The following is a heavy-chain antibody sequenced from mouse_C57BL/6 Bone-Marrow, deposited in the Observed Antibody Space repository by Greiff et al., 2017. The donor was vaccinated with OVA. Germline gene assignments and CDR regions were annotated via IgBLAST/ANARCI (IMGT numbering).Heavy chain of an antibody. J-gene: IGHJ1*03. D-gene: IGHD2-5*01. CDR2: ISSGGSYT. CDR1: GFTFSSYG. V-gene: IGHV5-6*01. CDR3: ARPHVLYSNYVWYFDV. Sequence: EVMLVESGGDLVKPGGSLKLSCAASGFTFSSYGMSWVRQTPDKRLEWVATISSGGSYTYYPDSVKGRFTISRDNAKNTLYLQMISLKSEDTAMYYCARPHVLYSNYVWYFDVWGTGTTVTVSS.